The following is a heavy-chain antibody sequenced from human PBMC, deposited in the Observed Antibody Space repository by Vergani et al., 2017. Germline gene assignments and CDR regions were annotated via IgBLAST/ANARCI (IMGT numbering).Heavy chain of an antibody. CDR2: IKEDGTEK. D-gene: IGHD1-26*01. V-gene: IGHV3-7*01. Sequence: DVQLVESGGDLVQPGGSLRLSCAASGFNVGHYWMSWVRQAPGKGLEWVANIKEDGTEKYYLDSVKGRFTISRDIAENSIYLEMNSLRVEDTAVYYCAREGVPRCCIVGAPDFWGQGTQVTVSS. CDR1: GFNVGHYW. J-gene: IGHJ4*02. CDR3: AREGVPRCCIVGAPDF.